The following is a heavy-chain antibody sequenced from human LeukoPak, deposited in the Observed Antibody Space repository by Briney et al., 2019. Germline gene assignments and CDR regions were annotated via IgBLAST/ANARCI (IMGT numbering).Heavy chain of an antibody. D-gene: IGHD3-10*01. V-gene: IGHV3-15*01. CDR1: GFTFSNSW. CDR2: INSKTDGGTT. Sequence: GGSLRLSCAASGFTFSNSWMSWVRQAPGKGLEWVGRINSKTDGGTTDYAAPVKGRFTISRDDSKNTLYLQMNSLKTEDTAVYYCTTVDSGSYLNYFYYYMDVWGKGTTVTVSS. CDR3: TTVDSGSYLNYFYYYMDV. J-gene: IGHJ6*03.